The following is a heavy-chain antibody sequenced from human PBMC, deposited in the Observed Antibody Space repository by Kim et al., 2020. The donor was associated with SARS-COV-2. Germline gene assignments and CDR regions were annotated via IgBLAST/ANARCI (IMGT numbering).Heavy chain of an antibody. CDR1: GYSISSGYY. J-gene: IGHJ4*02. CDR3: ARDRVNDIPLDY. D-gene: IGHD3-9*01. V-gene: IGHV4-38-2*02. CDR2: IYHSGST. Sequence: SETLSLTCTVSGYSISSGYYWGWIRQPPGKGLEWIGSIYHSGSTYYNPSLKSRVTISVDTSKNQFSLKLSSVTAADTAVYYCARDRVNDIPLDYWGQGT.